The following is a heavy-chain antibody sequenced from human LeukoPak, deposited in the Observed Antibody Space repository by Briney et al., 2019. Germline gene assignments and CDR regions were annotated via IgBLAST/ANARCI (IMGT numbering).Heavy chain of an antibody. CDR1: GYSFTSYD. V-gene: IGHV1-8*01. D-gene: IGHD6-19*01. CDR3: ARGAWSSSGYTALYYFDY. CDR2: MNPNSANA. J-gene: IGHJ4*02. Sequence: ASVKVSCKASGYSFTSYDINWVRQATGQGLEWMGWMNPNSANAGYSQKFQDRVTMTRSTSISTAYMELSSLRSEDTVVYYCARGAWSSSGYTALYYFDYWGQGTLVTVSS.